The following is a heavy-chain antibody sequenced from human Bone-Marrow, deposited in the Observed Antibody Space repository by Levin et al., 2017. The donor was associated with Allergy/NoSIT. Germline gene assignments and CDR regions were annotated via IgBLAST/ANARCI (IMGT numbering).Heavy chain of an antibody. CDR2: ISGSGGST. CDR1: GFTFSSYA. V-gene: IGHV3-23*01. J-gene: IGHJ4*02. Sequence: LSLTCAASGFTFSSYAMSWVRQAPGKGLEWVSAISGSGGSTYYADSVKGRFTISRDNSKNTLYLQMNSLRAEDTAVYYCAKALGYCSGGSCSDFDYWGQGTLVTVSS. CDR3: AKALGYCSGGSCSDFDY. D-gene: IGHD2-15*01.